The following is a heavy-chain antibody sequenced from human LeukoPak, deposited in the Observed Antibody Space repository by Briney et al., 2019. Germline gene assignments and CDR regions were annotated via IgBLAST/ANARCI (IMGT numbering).Heavy chain of an antibody. CDR3: ARSVGGHFDY. CDR2: ITSNSATM. CDR1: GFTFSVYS. D-gene: IGHD3-16*01. V-gene: IGHV3-48*02. J-gene: IGHJ4*02. Sequence: GGSLRLSCAASGFTFSVYSMNWVRQPPGRGLEWVSYITSNSATMQYAESVKGRFSISRDNAKNSLSLQMNSLRDEDTAVYYCARSVGGHFDYWGQGMLVTVSS.